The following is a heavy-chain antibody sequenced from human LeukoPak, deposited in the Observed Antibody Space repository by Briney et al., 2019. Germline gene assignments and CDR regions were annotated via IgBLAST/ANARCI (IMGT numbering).Heavy chain of an antibody. J-gene: IGHJ4*02. D-gene: IGHD2-8*01. V-gene: IGHV1-46*01. Sequence: ASVKVSCKASGYTFTSYYMHWVRQAPGQGLEWMGIINPSGGSTSYAQKFQGRVTMTRDTSTSTVYMELSSLRSEDTAVYYCARADLVGMRQARSLPPPYYFDYWGQGTLVTVSS. CDR3: ARADLVGMRQARSLPPPYYFDY. CDR2: INPSGGST. CDR1: GYTFTSYY.